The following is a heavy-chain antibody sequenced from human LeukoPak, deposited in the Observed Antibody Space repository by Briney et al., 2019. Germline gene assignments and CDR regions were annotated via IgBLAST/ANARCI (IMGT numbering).Heavy chain of an antibody. CDR1: GFTFSASA. Sequence: GRSLRLSCAASGFTFSASAMHWVRQAPGRGLEWVSFIASSGSDIDYADSVKGRFTISRDNANNTLYLQMNSLRVEDMAVYYCARLIIYDGRDYWGQGTLVTVS. CDR2: IASSGSDI. J-gene: IGHJ4*02. D-gene: IGHD3-3*01. V-gene: IGHV3-21*01. CDR3: ARLIIYDGRDY.